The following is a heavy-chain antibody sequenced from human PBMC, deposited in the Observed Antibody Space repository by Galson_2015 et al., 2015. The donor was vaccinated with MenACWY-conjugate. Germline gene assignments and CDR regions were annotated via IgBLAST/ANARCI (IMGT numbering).Heavy chain of an antibody. J-gene: IGHJ3*02. CDR3: ARQGPSGHAFDI. V-gene: IGHV4-39*01. Sequence: LSITCNVSAGSISSSTSYWGWIRQSPGKGLEWIGTIYDSGSTYYNPSLKSRVTISVDTSRNQFSLKLSSVTAADTAVYYCARQGPSGHAFDIWGQGTMVTVSS. CDR1: AGSISSSTSY. CDR2: IYDSGST. D-gene: IGHD3-10*01.